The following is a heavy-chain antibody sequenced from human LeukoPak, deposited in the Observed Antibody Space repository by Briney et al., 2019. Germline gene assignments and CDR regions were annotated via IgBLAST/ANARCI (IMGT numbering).Heavy chain of an antibody. V-gene: IGHV1-18*01. J-gene: IGHJ6*02. CDR3: ARDADYYYYYGMDV. CDR1: GYTFTSYG. Sequence: APVKVSCKASGYTFTSYGISWVRQAPGQGLEWMGWISAYNGNTNYAQKLQGRVTMTTDTSTSTAYMELRSLRSDDTAVYYCARDADYYYYYGMDVWGQGTTVTVSS. CDR2: ISAYNGNT.